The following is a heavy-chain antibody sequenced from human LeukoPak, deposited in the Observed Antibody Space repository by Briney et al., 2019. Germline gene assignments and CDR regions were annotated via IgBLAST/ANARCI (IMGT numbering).Heavy chain of an antibody. Sequence: GSSVKVSCKASGGTFSSYAISWVRQAPGQGLEWMGWINPNSGGTNYAQKFQGRVTMTRDMSISTAYMELSRLRSDDTAVYYCARGMLDSSGYYNWFDPWGQGTLVTVSS. CDR1: GGTFSSYA. V-gene: IGHV1-2*02. CDR2: INPNSGGT. J-gene: IGHJ5*02. D-gene: IGHD3-22*01. CDR3: ARGMLDSSGYYNWFDP.